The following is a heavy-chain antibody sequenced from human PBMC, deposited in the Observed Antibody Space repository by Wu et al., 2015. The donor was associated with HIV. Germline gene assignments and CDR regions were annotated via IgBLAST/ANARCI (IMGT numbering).Heavy chain of an antibody. V-gene: IGHV1-69*13. CDR3: ARGGSGLDY. J-gene: IGHJ4*02. D-gene: IGHD6-25*01. CDR2: IIPTFDTT. CDR1: GGTFRNYA. Sequence: QVQLVQSGAEVKKPVSSVKVSCKASGGTFRNYAINWVRQAPGQGLEWMGRIIPTFDTTNYAQQFQGRVTITADEFMTTAYMELSSLRSEDTAVYYCARGGSGLDYWGQGTLVTVSS.